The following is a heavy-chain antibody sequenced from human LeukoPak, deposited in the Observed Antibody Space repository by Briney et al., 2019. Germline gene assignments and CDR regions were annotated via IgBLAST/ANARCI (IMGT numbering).Heavy chain of an antibody. CDR3: ARDSGIYDSSGYYGLSYYGMDV. Sequence: GGSLRLSCAASGFTFASYAMTWVRQAPGKGLEWFSAISGNGGSTYYAGSVKGRFTISRDNYKNTLYLQMNSLRAEDTAVYYCARDSGIYDSSGYYGLSYYGMDVWGQGTTVTVSS. J-gene: IGHJ6*02. D-gene: IGHD3-22*01. CDR2: ISGNGGST. V-gene: IGHV3-23*01. CDR1: GFTFASYA.